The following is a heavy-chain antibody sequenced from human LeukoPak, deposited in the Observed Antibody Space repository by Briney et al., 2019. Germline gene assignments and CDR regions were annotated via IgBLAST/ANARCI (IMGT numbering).Heavy chain of an antibody. CDR1: GVSISSSNSY. D-gene: IGHD3-10*01. Sequence: SSETLSLTCTVSGVSISSSNSYWGWIRQPPGKGLEWIGEINHSGSTNYNPSLKSRVTISVDTSKNQFSLKLSSVTAADTAVYYCARSQFDRFGELLSDYWGRGTLVTVSS. CDR3: ARSQFDRFGELLSDY. CDR2: INHSGST. J-gene: IGHJ4*02. V-gene: IGHV4-39*07.